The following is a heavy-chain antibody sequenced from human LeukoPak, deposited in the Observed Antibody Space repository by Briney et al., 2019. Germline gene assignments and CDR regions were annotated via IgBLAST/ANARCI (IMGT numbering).Heavy chain of an antibody. CDR1: GGSITTSSYY. CDR2: IYYSGST. V-gene: IGHV4-39*01. CDR3: ARAFRARYFDL. Sequence: SETLSLTCTVSGGSITTSSYYWGWMRQPPGKGLEWIGIIYYSGSTYYNPSLKGRVTISVDTSKNQFSLKLSSVTAADTAVYYCARAFRARYFDLWGRGTLVTVSS. D-gene: IGHD2/OR15-2a*01. J-gene: IGHJ2*01.